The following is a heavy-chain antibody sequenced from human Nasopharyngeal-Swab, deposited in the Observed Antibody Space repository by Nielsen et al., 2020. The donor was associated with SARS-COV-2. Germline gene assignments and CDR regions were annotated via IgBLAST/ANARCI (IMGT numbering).Heavy chain of an antibody. CDR1: GYTFTSYY. Sequence: ASVKVSCKASGYTFTSYYMHWVRQAPGQGLEWMGIINPSGGSTSYAQKFQGRVTMTRDTSTSTVYMELSSLRSEDTAVYHCARATYYDFWSGYYTALGGMDVWGQGTTVTVSS. CDR2: INPSGGST. J-gene: IGHJ6*02. D-gene: IGHD3-3*01. V-gene: IGHV1-46*01. CDR3: ARATYYDFWSGYYTALGGMDV.